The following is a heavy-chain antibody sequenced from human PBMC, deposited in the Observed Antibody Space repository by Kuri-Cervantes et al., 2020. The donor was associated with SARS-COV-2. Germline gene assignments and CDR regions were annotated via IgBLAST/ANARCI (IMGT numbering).Heavy chain of an antibody. D-gene: IGHD6-19*01. V-gene: IGHV4-38-2*02. Sequence: SETLSLTCTVSGYSISSGYYWGWIRQPPGKGLEWIGSIYHSGSTYYNPSLKSRVTISVDTSKNQFSLKLSSVTAADTAVYYCARVDGGSGWTYYGMDVWGQGTTVTVSS. CDR2: IYHSGST. CDR3: ARVDGGSGWTYYGMDV. CDR1: GYSISSGYY. J-gene: IGHJ6*02.